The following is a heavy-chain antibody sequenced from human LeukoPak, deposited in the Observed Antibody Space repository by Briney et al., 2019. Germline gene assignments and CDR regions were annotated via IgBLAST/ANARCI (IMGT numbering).Heavy chain of an antibody. Sequence: PGGSLRLSCAASGFTFDDYGMNWVRQIPGKGLEWVSAISGSGGSTYYADSVKGRFTISRDNSKNTLYLQMNSLRAEDTAVYYCAKDRVTVPLDYWGQGTLVTVSS. CDR3: AKDRVTVPLDY. CDR2: ISGSGGST. D-gene: IGHD2-2*01. J-gene: IGHJ4*02. CDR1: GFTFDDYG. V-gene: IGHV3-23*01.